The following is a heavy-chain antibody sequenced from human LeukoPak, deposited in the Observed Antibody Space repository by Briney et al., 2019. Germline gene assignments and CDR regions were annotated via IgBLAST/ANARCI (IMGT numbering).Heavy chain of an antibody. V-gene: IGHV4-59*01. D-gene: IGHD3-10*01. CDR2: IYYSGST. J-gene: IGHJ5*02. Sequence: KPSETLSLTCTVSGGSISSYYWSWIRQPPGKGLEWLGYIYYSGSTNYNPSLKSRVTISVDTSKNQFSLKLSSVTAADTAVYYCARGGFGELLLDNWFDPWGQGTLVTVSS. CDR3: ARGGFGELLLDNWFDP. CDR1: GGSISSYY.